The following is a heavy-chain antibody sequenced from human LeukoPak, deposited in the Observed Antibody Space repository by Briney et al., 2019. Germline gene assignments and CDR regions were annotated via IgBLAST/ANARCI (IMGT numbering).Heavy chain of an antibody. V-gene: IGHV3-33*01. D-gene: IGHD6-19*01. CDR1: GFSFSSYG. Sequence: GRSLRLSCAASGFSFSSYGMHWVRQAPGKGLEWVAVISYDGSNKYYADCVKGRFTISRDNSNNTLYLQMNSLRADDTAVYYCARDSDSSGWPLDYWGQGTLVAVSS. CDR2: ISYDGSNK. CDR3: ARDSDSSGWPLDY. J-gene: IGHJ4*02.